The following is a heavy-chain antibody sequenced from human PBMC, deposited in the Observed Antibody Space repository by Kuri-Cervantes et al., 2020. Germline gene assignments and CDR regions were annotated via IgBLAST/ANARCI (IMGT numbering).Heavy chain of an antibody. V-gene: IGHV3-23*01. CDR1: GFTFGDYA. D-gene: IGHD3-16*01. CDR3: AKDKRFLDI. J-gene: IGHJ3*02. Sequence: GGSLRLSCVGSGFTFGDYALTWVRRAPGKGLEWVSSISFRSEATYYSDSVKGRFTISRDNSKNTLYLQMNSLRAEDTAVYYCAKDKRFLDIWGQGTMVTVSS. CDR2: ISFRSEAT.